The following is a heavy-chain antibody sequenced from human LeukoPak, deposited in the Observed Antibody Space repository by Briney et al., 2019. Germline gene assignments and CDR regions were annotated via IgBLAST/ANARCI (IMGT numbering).Heavy chain of an antibody. J-gene: IGHJ3*02. CDR2: T. Sequence: PGGSLRPSCAASGFTFSSYAMSWVRQAPGKGLEWVSVTYYADSVKGRFTISRDNSKNTLYLQMNSLRAEDTAVYYCAKSRGYYPDAFDIWGQGTMVTVSS. CDR1: GFTFSSYA. D-gene: IGHD2-15*01. CDR3: AKSRGYYPDAFDI. V-gene: IGHV3-23*01.